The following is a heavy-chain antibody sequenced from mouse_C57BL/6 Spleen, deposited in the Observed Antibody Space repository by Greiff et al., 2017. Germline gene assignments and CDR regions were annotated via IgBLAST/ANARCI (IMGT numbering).Heavy chain of an antibody. D-gene: IGHD1-1*01. V-gene: IGHV8-8*01. CDR1: GFSLSTFGMG. CDR3: ARIDYCGSSYGGLDAMDY. CDR2: IWWDDDK. J-gene: IGHJ4*01. Sequence: QVTLKVCGPGILQPSQTLSLTCSFSGFSLSTFGMGVGWIRQPSGKGLEWLAHIWWDDDKYYNPALKSRLTISKATSKNQVFLKIANVDTADTATYYCARIDYCGSSYGGLDAMDYWGQGTSVTVSS.